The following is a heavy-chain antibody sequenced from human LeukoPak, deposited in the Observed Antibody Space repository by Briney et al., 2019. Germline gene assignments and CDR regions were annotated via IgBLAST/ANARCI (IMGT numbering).Heavy chain of an antibody. CDR1: GXTFSSHG. D-gene: IGHD4-17*01. V-gene: IGHV3-30*18. CDR3: AKDFDYGDYFDY. J-gene: IGHJ4*02. Sequence: PGRSLRLSCAASGXTFSSHGMHWVRQAPGKGLEWVAVISYDGSNKYYADSVKGRFTISRDNSKNTLYLQMNSLRAEDTAVYYCAKDFDYGDYFDYWGQGTLVTVSS. CDR2: ISYDGSNK.